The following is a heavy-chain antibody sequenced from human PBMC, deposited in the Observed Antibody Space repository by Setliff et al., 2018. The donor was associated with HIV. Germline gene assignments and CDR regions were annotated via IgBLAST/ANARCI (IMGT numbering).Heavy chain of an antibody. CDR1: GFSLSYHG. Sequence: GGSLRLSCAASGFSLSYHGMHWVRQAPGKGLEWVAFIRYDGSNNYYADSVKGRFTISRDNSKNTLDLQMISLRIEDTALNYCAKVTSTGRWNSDLDSWGQGTLVTVSS. D-gene: IGHD1-26*01. J-gene: IGHJ4*02. CDR3: AKVTSTGRWNSDLDS. V-gene: IGHV3-30*02. CDR2: IRYDGSNN.